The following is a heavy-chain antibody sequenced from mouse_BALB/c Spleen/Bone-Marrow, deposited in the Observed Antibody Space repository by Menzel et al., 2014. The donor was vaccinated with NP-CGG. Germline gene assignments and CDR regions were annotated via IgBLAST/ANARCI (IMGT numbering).Heavy chain of an antibody. Sequence: VQLQQSGAELVRPGVSVKISCKGSGYTFTDYAMYWVKQSHAKSLEWIGIISTHYGDASYNQKFKGEATMTVDKSSSTAYKELARLTSEDSAIYYCAREAGPWYFDVWGAGTTVTVSS. V-gene: IGHV1S137*01. CDR2: ISTHYGDA. J-gene: IGHJ1*01. CDR1: GYTFTDYA. CDR3: AREAGPWYFDV.